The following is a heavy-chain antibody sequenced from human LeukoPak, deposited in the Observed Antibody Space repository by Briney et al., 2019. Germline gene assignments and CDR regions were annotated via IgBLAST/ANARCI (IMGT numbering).Heavy chain of an antibody. CDR1: GYTFTSYG. CDR2: ISTSNGNT. J-gene: IGHJ4*02. CDR3: VRDNDYFPAY. V-gene: IGHV1-18*01. D-gene: IGHD2/OR15-2a*01. Sequence: ASVKVSCTASGYTFTSYGISWVRQAPGQGLEWMAWISTSNGNTNFAQKFQGRVTTTTDTSTSTAYMELRSLRSDDTAVYYCVRDNDYFPAYWGQGTLVIVSS.